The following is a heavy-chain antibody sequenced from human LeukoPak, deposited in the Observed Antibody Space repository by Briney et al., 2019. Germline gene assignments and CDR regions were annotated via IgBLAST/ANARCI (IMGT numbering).Heavy chain of an antibody. CDR2: IKEDGSEK. V-gene: IGHV3-7*01. CDR3: ARSYFARGVRPKGSFDI. D-gene: IGHD6-6*01. J-gene: IGHJ3*02. Sequence: GGSLRLSCAASGFTFSTYWMSWVRQAPGKGLEWVANIKEDGSEKYYVDSVKGRFTISRDNAKNSLYLQMNSLRAEDTAVYYCARSYFARGVRPKGSFDIWGQGTMVTVSS. CDR1: GFTFSTYW.